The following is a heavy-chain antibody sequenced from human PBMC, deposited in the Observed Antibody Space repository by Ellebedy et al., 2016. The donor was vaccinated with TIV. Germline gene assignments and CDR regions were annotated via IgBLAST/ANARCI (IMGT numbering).Heavy chain of an antibody. D-gene: IGHD2-8*01. CDR3: AKDTQIKWFVS. J-gene: IGHJ5*02. Sequence: MPSETLSLTCTVSSYSITTASYWGWLRQTPGKGPEWIGTISQSGTTYYNPSLESRVTISMDASRNLFSLSLTSVTAADTAIYFCAKDTQIKWFVSWGQGIQVTVSS. V-gene: IGHV4-38-2*02. CDR1: SYSITTASY. CDR2: ISQSGTT.